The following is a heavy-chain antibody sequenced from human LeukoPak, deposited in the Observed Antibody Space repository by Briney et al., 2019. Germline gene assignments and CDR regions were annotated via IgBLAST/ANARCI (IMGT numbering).Heavy chain of an antibody. CDR2: ISGSGGST. CDR3: ARDLRYFDWSTPDAFDI. CDR1: GFTFSSYA. V-gene: IGHV3-23*01. D-gene: IGHD3-9*01. J-gene: IGHJ3*02. Sequence: GGSLRLSCAASGFTFSSYAMSWVRQAPGKGLEWVSAISGSGGSTYYADSVKGRFTISRDNAKNSLYLQMNSLRAEDTAVYYCARDLRYFDWSTPDAFDIWGQGTMVTVSS.